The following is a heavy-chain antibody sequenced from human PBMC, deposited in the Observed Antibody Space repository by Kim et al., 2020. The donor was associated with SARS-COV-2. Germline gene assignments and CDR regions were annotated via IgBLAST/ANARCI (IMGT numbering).Heavy chain of an antibody. CDR3: ARGIYGDYEGGEYFFDY. J-gene: IGHJ4*02. V-gene: IGHV4-31*02. Sequence: LKSRVTISVDTSKNQFSLKLSSVTAADTAVYYCARGIYGDYEGGEYFFDYWGQGTLVTVSS. D-gene: IGHD4-17*01.